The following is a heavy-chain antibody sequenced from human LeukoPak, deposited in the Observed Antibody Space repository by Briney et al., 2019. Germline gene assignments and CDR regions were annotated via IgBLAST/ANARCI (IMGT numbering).Heavy chain of an antibody. V-gene: IGHV1-69*04. Sequence: ASVKVSCKASGGSFNSYVITWMRQAPGQGHEWMGRIIPILDVANFAQKFQGRVTITADKSTNTAHMELSSLRSEDTAVYYCTREGVYSPDPSSYHRDAFDIWGQGTVVTVSS. D-gene: IGHD3-16*02. J-gene: IGHJ3*02. CDR3: TREGVYSPDPSSYHRDAFDI. CDR2: IIPILDVA. CDR1: GGSFNSYV.